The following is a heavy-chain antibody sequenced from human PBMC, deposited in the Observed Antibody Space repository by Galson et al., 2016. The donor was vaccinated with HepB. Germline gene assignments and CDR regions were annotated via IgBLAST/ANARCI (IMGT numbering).Heavy chain of an antibody. CDR1: GFALSSYG. J-gene: IGHJ4*02. V-gene: IGHV3-30*03. CDR3: ARDYSYSSNWPGY. CDR2: ISFDGGTQ. Sequence: SLRLSCAVSGFALSSYGMHWVRQVPGKGLEWVADISFDGGTQHYADSVKGRFSISRDTSRVYLQMSSLTPADTGLYYCARDYSYSSNWPGYWGQGTLVIVSS. D-gene: IGHD7-27*01.